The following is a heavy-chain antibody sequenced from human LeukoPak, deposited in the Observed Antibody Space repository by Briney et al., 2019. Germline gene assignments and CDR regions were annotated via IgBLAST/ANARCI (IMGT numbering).Heavy chain of an antibody. CDR1: GYTFTSYG. J-gene: IGHJ4*02. CDR3: ARVLPYHSAPYYFDY. CDR2: ITAYNGNT. D-gene: IGHD2-2*01. Sequence: GASVKVSCKASGYTFTSYGISWVRQAPGQGLEWMGWITAYNGNTNYAQKLQGRVSMTTDTSTSTAYMELKSLRSDDTAVYYCARVLPYHSAPYYFDYWGQGTLVTVSS. V-gene: IGHV1-18*01.